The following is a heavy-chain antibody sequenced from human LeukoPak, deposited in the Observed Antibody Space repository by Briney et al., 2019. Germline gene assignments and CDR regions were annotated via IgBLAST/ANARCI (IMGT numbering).Heavy chain of an antibody. V-gene: IGHV4-31*03. J-gene: IGHJ3*02. CDR3: ARDLNRGSGAFDI. Sequence: SQTLSLTCTVPGGSISSGGYYWSWIRQHPGKGREGFGYIYYSGSTSYNPSIESRVTKSVGTSKNQFSRKLCSRTAAGTSMYYCARDLNRGSGAFDIWGQGTMVTVSS. CDR1: GGSISSGGYY. D-gene: IGHD2/OR15-2a*01. CDR2: IYYSGST.